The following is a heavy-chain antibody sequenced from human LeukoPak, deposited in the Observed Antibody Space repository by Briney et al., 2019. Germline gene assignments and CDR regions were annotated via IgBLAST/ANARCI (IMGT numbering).Heavy chain of an antibody. V-gene: IGHV4-34*01. CDR2: INHSGST. CDR1: GGSFSGYY. Sequence: SETLSLTCAVYGGSFSGYYWSWIRQPPGKGLEWIGEINHSGSTNYNPSLKSRVTISVDTSKSQISLKLSSVTAADTAVYYCARGVVGLESGMDVWGQGTTVTVSS. CDR3: ARGVVGLESGMDV. J-gene: IGHJ6*02. D-gene: IGHD2-15*01.